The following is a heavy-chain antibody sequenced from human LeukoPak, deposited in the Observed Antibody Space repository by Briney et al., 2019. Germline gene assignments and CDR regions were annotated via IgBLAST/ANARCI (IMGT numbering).Heavy chain of an antibody. V-gene: IGHV1-8*03. D-gene: IGHD5-18*01. J-gene: IGHJ4*02. Sequence: GASVKVSCKASGGTFSSYAISWVRQAPGQGLEWMGWMNPNSGNTGYAQKFQGRVTITRNTSISTAYMELSSLRSEDTAVYYCARKGYSYGSDFDYWGQGTLVTVSS. CDR1: GGTFSSYA. CDR2: MNPNSGNT. CDR3: ARKGYSYGSDFDY.